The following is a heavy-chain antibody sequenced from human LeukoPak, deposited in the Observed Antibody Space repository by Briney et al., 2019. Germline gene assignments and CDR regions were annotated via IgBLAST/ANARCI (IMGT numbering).Heavy chain of an antibody. D-gene: IGHD3-10*01. J-gene: IGHJ4*02. Sequence: GGPLRLSCAASGFTFSSYAMHWVRQAPGKGLEWVAVISYDGSNKYYADSVKGRFTISRDNSKNTLYLQMNSLRAEDTAVYYCARGSFGDRPSGFDYWGQGTLVTVSS. CDR1: GFTFSSYA. CDR3: ARGSFGDRPSGFDY. V-gene: IGHV3-30-3*01. CDR2: ISYDGSNK.